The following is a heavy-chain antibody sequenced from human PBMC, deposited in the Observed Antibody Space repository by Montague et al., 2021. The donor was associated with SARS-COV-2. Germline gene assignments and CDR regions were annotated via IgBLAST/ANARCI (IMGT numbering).Heavy chain of an antibody. CDR3: ARQEYYYDGSGYGRMDWFDP. J-gene: IGHJ5*02. CDR1: GGSFSGYY. D-gene: IGHD3-22*01. V-gene: IGHV4-34*01. Sequence: SETLSLTCAVHGGSFSGYYWSWIRQPPGKGLEWIGEINHSGSTNYNPSLKSRVSISVDTSKNQFSLKLSSVTAADTAVYYCARQEYYYDGSGYGRMDWFDPWGQGTLVTVSS. CDR2: INHSGST.